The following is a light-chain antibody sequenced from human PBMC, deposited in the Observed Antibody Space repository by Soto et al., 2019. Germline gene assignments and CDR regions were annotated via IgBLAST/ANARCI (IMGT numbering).Light chain of an antibody. CDR3: FSYTTSSAPYV. Sequence: QSALTQPASVSGSPGQSITISCTGTTSDLGGYNYVSWYQQHPGKVPKLMIYEVSNRPSGVSNRFSGSKSGNTASLTISGLQAEDDAAYYCFSYTTSSAPYVFGTGTKLTVL. J-gene: IGLJ1*01. V-gene: IGLV2-14*01. CDR2: EVS. CDR1: TSDLGGYNY.